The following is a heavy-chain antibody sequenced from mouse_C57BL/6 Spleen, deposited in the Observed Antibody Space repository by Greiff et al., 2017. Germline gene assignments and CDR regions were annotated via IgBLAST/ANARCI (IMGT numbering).Heavy chain of an antibody. V-gene: IGHV1-64*01. CDR3: AREDSNGWYFDV. CDR1: GYTFTSYW. CDR2: IHPNSGST. J-gene: IGHJ1*03. Sequence: VQLVESGAELVQPGASVKLSCKASGYTFTSYWMHWVKQRPGQGLEWIGTIHPNSGSTNYTEKFKSKATLTVDKSSSTAYLQLSSLTSEDSAVXYCAREDSNGWYFDVWGTGTTVTVSS. D-gene: IGHD2-5*01.